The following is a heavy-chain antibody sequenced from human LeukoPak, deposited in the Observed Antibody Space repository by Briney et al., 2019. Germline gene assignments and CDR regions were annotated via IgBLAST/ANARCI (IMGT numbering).Heavy chain of an antibody. CDR3: VRSRGVAHSFDF. V-gene: IGHV3-30*12. Sequence: GGSLRLSCAASGFTLTTYGMHWVSQTPGKGLEWVAVVFYDGTQRYYADSVKGRCTISRDNSKNTLDLQMNSLRVEDTATYYCVRSRGVAHSFDFWGQAALVTVSS. CDR2: VFYDGTQR. D-gene: IGHD5-24*01. J-gene: IGHJ4*02. CDR1: GFTLTTYG.